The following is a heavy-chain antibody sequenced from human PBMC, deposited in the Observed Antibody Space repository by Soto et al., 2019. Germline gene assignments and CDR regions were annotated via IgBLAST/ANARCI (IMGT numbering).Heavy chain of an antibody. V-gene: IGHV3-23*01. D-gene: IGHD2-2*03. J-gene: IGHJ4*02. CDR2: IYGGGNGP. Sequence: EVQVLESGGGLVQPGGSLRLSCAATGFTFSAFAMSWVRQAPGKGLEWVSRIYGGGNGPHYADSVKGRVTISRDNSKNTLYLQMNSLRADDTAVYYCAKMEGMDAWAYCFDYWGQGTLVTVSS. CDR1: GFTFSAFA. CDR3: AKMEGMDAWAYCFDY.